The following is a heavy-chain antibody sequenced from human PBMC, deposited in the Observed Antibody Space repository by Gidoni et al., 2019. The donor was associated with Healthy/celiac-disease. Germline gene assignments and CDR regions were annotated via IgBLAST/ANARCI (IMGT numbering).Heavy chain of an antibody. J-gene: IGHJ5*02. Sequence: QLQLQESGPGLVKPSETLSLTCTVSGGSISSSSYYWGWICQPPGKGLEWIGSIYYSGSTYYNPSLKSRVTISVDTSKNQFSLKLSSVTAADTAVYYCARLRSSSWAGGFDPWGQGTLVTVSS. D-gene: IGHD6-13*01. CDR1: GGSISSSSYY. CDR2: IYYSGST. V-gene: IGHV4-39*01. CDR3: ARLRSSSWAGGFDP.